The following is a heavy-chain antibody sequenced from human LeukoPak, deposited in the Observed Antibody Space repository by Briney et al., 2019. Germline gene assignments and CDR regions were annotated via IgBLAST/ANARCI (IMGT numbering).Heavy chain of an antibody. D-gene: IGHD2-2*01. CDR3: ARAGGIPGVVPAARRMEGVNGAFDI. CDR1: GGSISSSSYY. CDR2: IYYSGST. J-gene: IGHJ3*02. V-gene: IGHV4-39*07. Sequence: SETLSLTCTVSGGSISSSSYYWGWIRQPPGKGLEWIGSIYYSGSTYYNPSLKSRVTISVDTSKNQFSLKLSSVTAADTAVYYCARAGGIPGVVPAARRMEGVNGAFDIWGQGTMVTVSS.